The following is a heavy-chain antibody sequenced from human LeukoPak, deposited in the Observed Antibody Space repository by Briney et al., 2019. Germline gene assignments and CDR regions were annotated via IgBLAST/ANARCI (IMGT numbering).Heavy chain of an antibody. V-gene: IGHV1-2*02. J-gene: IGHJ6*02. CDR2: INPNSGGT. CDR1: GYTFTGYY. Sequence: ASVKVSCKASGYTFTGYYMHWVRQAPGQGLEWMGWINPNSGGTNYAQKFQGRVTMTRDTSVSTAYMELGRLRSDDTAVYYCARDTYDILTGYYYGMDVWGQGTTVTVSS. CDR3: ARDTYDILTGYYYGMDV. D-gene: IGHD3-9*01.